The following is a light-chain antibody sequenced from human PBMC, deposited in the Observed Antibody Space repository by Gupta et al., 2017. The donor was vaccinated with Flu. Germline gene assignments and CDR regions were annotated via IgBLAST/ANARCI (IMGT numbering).Light chain of an antibody. V-gene: IGKV3-15*01. Sequence: PASLSLSPGGSSTLSCRASQSVNIHLAWYQARPGPAPRLLMSDASTRATGVPARFSGKGSGTEFTLTIRSLQSEDCAAYYCLQEDHWLQSFGQGTKVEIK. CDR2: DAS. CDR1: QSVNIH. CDR3: LQEDHWLQS. J-gene: IGKJ1*01.